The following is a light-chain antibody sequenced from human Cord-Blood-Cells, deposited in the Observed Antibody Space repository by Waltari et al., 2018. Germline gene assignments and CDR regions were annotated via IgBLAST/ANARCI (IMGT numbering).Light chain of an antibody. CDR1: QSVLSSSNNKNY. J-gene: IGKJ1*01. V-gene: IGKV4-1*01. Sequence: DIVMTQSLDALAVSLGERATINCKSSQSVLSSSNNKNYLAWYQQKPGQPPKLLIFWASTRESGVPDRFSGSGSGTDFTLTISSLQAEDVAVYYCQQYYSTPTFGQGTKVEIK. CDR3: QQYYSTPT. CDR2: WAS.